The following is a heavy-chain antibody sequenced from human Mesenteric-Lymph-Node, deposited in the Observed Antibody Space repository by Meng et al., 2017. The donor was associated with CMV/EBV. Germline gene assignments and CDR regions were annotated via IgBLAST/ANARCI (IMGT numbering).Heavy chain of an antibody. CDR1: GGSISSSSYY. CDR2: IYYSGST. J-gene: IGHJ6*02. Sequence: SETLSLTCTVSGGSISSSSYYWGWIRQPPGKGLEWIGSIYYSGSTYYNPSLKSRVTISVDTSKNQFSLKLSSVTAADTAVYYCARRGSGWYLSYYYYGMDVWGQGTTVTVSS. CDR3: ARRGSGWYLSYYYYGMDV. V-gene: IGHV4-39*01. D-gene: IGHD6-19*01.